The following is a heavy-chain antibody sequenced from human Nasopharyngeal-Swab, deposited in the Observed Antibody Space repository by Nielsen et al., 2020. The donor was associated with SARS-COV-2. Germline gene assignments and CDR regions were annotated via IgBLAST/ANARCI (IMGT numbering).Heavy chain of an antibody. D-gene: IGHD2-2*01. V-gene: IGHV3-21*01. Sequence: GEPLKISCAASGFTFSSYSMNWVRQAPGKGLEWVSSISSSSSYIYYADSVKGRFTISRDNAKNSLYLQMNSLRAEDTAVYYCAREYQLLAPLDYWGQGTLVTVSS. CDR3: AREYQLLAPLDY. J-gene: IGHJ4*02. CDR2: ISSSSSYI. CDR1: GFTFSSYS.